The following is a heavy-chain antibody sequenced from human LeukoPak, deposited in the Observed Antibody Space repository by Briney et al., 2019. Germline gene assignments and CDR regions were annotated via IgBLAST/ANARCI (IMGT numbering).Heavy chain of an antibody. CDR3: ALLWFGELWTKDY. Sequence: ASVKVSCKASGYSFTGYYMHWVRPAPGQGLEWMGRINPKRGGTNYAQKFQGRVTLTRDTSISTAHMELSRLTSDDTAVYYCALLWFGELWTKDYWGQGTLVTVSS. D-gene: IGHD3-10*01. J-gene: IGHJ4*02. V-gene: IGHV1-2*06. CDR1: GYSFTGYY. CDR2: INPKRGGT.